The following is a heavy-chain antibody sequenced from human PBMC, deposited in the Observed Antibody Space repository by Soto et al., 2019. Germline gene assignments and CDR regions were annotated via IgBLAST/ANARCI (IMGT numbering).Heavy chain of an antibody. CDR3: ARADCTGAYCYSWPFNYGVDV. V-gene: IGHV3-33*08. J-gene: IGHJ6*02. CDR2: IWYDV. D-gene: IGHD2-15*01. Sequence: GGSLRLSCTTSVFTFNTYGMHWVRQAPGKGLEWVAIIWYDVSRDNSKNTLYLQMNSLRAEDTALYHCARADCTGAYCYSWPFNYGVDVWGQGATVTVSS. CDR1: VFTFNTYG.